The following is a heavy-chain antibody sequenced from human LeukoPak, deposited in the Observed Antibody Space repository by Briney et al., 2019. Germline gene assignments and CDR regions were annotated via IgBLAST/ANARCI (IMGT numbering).Heavy chain of an antibody. CDR3: TRGPRGSDWYVDY. Sequence: GGSLRLSCAASGFTFNTYSMNWIRQAPGKGLEWISFISASGAARKYADSVKGRFTISRDNVDNSLHLQMNSLKTEDTAVYYCTRGPRGSDWYVDYWGQGTLVTVSS. CDR1: GFTFNTYS. CDR2: ISASGAAR. V-gene: IGHV3-21*03. D-gene: IGHD6-19*01. J-gene: IGHJ4*02.